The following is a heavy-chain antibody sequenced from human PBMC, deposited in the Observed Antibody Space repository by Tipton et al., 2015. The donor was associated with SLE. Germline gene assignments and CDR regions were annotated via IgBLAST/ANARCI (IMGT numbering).Heavy chain of an antibody. CDR3: ARVGGIAARYYYYYMDV. CDR1: GGSISNHY. V-gene: IGHV4-39*07. J-gene: IGHJ6*03. Sequence: TLSLTCTVSGGSISNHYWGWIRQPPGKGLEWIGSIYYSGSTYYNPSLKSRVTISVDTSKNQFSLKLSSVTAADTAVYYCARVGGIAARYYYYYMDVSGKGTTVAVSS. D-gene: IGHD6-6*01. CDR2: IYYSGST.